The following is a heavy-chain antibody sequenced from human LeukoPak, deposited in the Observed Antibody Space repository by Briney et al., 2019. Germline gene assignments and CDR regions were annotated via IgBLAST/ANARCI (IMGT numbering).Heavy chain of an antibody. Sequence: GRSLRLSCAASGFTFDDYAMHWVRQAPGKGLEWVSGISWNSGSIGYEDSVKGRFTISRDNAKNSLYLQMNSLRTEDTALYYRAKGDTAMVYYYMDVWGKGTTVTVSS. V-gene: IGHV3-9*01. CDR1: GFTFDDYA. D-gene: IGHD5-18*01. J-gene: IGHJ6*03. CDR2: ISWNSGSI. CDR3: AKGDTAMVYYYMDV.